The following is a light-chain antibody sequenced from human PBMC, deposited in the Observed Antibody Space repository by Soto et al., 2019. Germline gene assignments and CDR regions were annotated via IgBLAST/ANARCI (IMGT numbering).Light chain of an antibody. CDR1: NIGSKS. CDR2: YDS. CDR3: QVWDSSSDPWV. J-gene: IGLJ3*02. Sequence: SYELTQPPSVSVAPGKTARITCGGNNIGSKSVHWYQQKPGQAPVLVIYYDSDRPSGIPELFSGSNSGNTATLTISRVEAGDEADYYCQVWDSSSDPWVFGGGTKVTVL. V-gene: IGLV3-21*04.